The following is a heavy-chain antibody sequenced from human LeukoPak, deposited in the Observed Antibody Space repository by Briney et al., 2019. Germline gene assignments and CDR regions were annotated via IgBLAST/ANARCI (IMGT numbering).Heavy chain of an antibody. Sequence: GGSLRLSCAASGFTFTGYAMSWVRQAPGKGLEWVSSLSSSSTYVYYADSVKGRFTISRDNAKNSLYLQMSSLRAEDTAVYYCARVGGSSWPYYFDYWGQGTLVTVSS. J-gene: IGHJ4*02. CDR2: LSSSSTYV. D-gene: IGHD6-13*01. V-gene: IGHV3-21*01. CDR3: ARVGGSSWPYYFDY. CDR1: GFTFTGYA.